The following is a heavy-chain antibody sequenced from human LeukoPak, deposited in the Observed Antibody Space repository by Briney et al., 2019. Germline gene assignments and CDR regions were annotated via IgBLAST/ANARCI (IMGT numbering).Heavy chain of an antibody. J-gene: IGHJ3*02. Sequence: GGSLRLSCAASGFTFSSYAMSWVRQAPGKGLEWVSIIIGSGGSTYYADSVKGRFTISRDNSKNTLYLQMNSLRAEDTAVYYCAKPQDSYYDFWSGYPGAFDIWGQGTMVTVSS. CDR1: GFTFSSYA. CDR3: AKPQDSYYDFWSGYPGAFDI. CDR2: IIGSGGST. D-gene: IGHD3-3*01. V-gene: IGHV3-23*01.